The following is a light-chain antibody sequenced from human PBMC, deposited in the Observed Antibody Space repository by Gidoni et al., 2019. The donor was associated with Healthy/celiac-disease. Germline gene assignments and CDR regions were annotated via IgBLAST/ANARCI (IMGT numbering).Light chain of an antibody. CDR1: QSVLYSSNNKNY. J-gene: IGKJ2*01. CDR2: WAS. CDR3: QQYYSTPGT. Sequence: DLVMTQSPDSLAVSLGERAPINCKSSQSVLYSSNNKNYLAWYPQQPGQPPKLLIYWASTRESGVPDRFSGSGSGTDFTLTISSLQAEDVAVYYCQQYYSTPGTFGQGTKLEIK. V-gene: IGKV4-1*01.